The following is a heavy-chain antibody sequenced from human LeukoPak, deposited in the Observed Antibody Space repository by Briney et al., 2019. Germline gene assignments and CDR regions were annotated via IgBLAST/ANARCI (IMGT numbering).Heavy chain of an antibody. V-gene: IGHV5-51*01. Sequence: GESLTISCKAYGYSFFSNYWIAWVRQMPGRCLEWTGILYPGDSDSRYSPSFQGQVTISADRSISTAYLHWSSLKVSDTAMYYCARASRDGYNQNFDYWGQGTLVTVSS. CDR1: GYSFFSNYW. CDR2: LYPGDSDS. CDR3: ARASRDGYNQNFDY. D-gene: IGHD5-24*01. J-gene: IGHJ4*02.